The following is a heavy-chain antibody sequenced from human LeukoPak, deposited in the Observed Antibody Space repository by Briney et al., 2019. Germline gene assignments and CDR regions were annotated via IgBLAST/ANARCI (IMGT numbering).Heavy chain of an antibody. J-gene: IGHJ4*02. CDR1: GYTFTSYY. D-gene: IGHD6-13*01. Sequence: ASVKVSCTASGYTFTSYYTHWVRQAPGQGLEWMGIINPSGGSTSYAQKFQGRVTMTRDTSTSTVYMELSSLRSEDTAVYYCARDMEQQLEYWGQGTLVTVSS. CDR3: ARDMEQQLEY. CDR2: INPSGGST. V-gene: IGHV1-46*01.